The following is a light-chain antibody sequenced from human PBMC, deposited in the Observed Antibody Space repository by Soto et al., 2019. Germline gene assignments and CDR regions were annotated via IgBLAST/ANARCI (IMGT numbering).Light chain of an antibody. J-gene: IGKJ1*01. Sequence: EIVLTQSPGTLSLSPGERATLSCRASQSVSSSYLAWHQQKPGQAPRLLIYGTSSRATGIPDRFSGSGSGTDFTLTISRLEPEDFAVYYCQQYGRSPWTFGQGTKVEI. CDR3: QQYGRSPWT. CDR2: GTS. V-gene: IGKV3-20*01. CDR1: QSVSSSY.